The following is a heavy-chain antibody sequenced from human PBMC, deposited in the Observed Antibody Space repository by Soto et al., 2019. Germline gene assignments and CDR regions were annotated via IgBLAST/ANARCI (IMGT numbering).Heavy chain of an antibody. CDR3: ARVRFGELLLFDY. J-gene: IGHJ4*02. V-gene: IGHV4-30-4*01. CDR1: GGSISSGDYY. CDR2: IYYSGST. Sequence: LSLTCTVSGGSISSGDYYWSWIRQPPGKGLEWIGYIYYSGSTYYNPSLKSRVTISVDTSKNQFSLKLSSVTAADTAVYYCARVRFGELLLFDYWGQGTLVTVSS. D-gene: IGHD3-10*01.